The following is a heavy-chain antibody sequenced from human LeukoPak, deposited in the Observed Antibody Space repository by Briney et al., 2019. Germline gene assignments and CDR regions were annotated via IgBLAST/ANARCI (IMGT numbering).Heavy chain of an antibody. Sequence: SETLSLTCAVSGGSINSDSWSWIRQPPGKGLEWVGYIFHGGSTYSNPSLKSRVTISVGRSKNQFSLKLTSVTAADTAVYYCARSPFRGSSSWKGWFDPWGQGTLVTVSS. CDR3: ARSPFRGSSSWKGWFDP. V-gene: IGHV4-30-2*01. J-gene: IGHJ5*02. D-gene: IGHD6-13*01. CDR2: IFHGGST. CDR1: GGSINSDS.